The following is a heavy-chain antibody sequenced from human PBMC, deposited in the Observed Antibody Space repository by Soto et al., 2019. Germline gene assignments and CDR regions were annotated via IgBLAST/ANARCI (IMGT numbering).Heavy chain of an antibody. V-gene: IGHV3-23*01. CDR1: VFTFISYG. J-gene: IGHJ4*02. Sequence: GGSLRLSCAASVFTFISYGMTWVRQAPGKGLEWVSFSSATGADTYYADSVKGRFTISRDNSKNTLYLQMTSLRADDTAVYYCAKDRRAGGNYGFYSDYWGQGTLVTVSS. CDR3: AKDRRAGGNYGFYSDY. CDR2: SSATGADT. D-gene: IGHD1-7*01.